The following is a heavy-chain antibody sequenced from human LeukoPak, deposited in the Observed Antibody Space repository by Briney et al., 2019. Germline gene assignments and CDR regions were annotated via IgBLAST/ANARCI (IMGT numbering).Heavy chain of an antibody. J-gene: IGHJ4*02. CDR1: GFTFSDYA. D-gene: IGHD3-16*02. Sequence: SGGSLRLSCVASGFTFSDYAMSWIRQAPGKGLEWVSGISDSGGSTYYADSVKGRGTISRDNSKNTVSLQMNNLRAEDTAVYFCARHDSFIPYWGQGTLVTVTS. CDR2: ISDSGGST. CDR3: ARHDSFIPY. V-gene: IGHV3-23*01.